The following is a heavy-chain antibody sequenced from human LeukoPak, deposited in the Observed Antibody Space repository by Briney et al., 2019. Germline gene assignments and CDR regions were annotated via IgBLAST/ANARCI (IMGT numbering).Heavy chain of an antibody. J-gene: IGHJ4*02. D-gene: IGHD5/OR15-5a*01. CDR1: GGSISSGGHY. CDR2: IYYSGSA. Sequence: SETLSLTCTVSGGSISSGGHYWSWIRQHPARGLECLGYIYYSGSAYYNPSLESRVTISIDTSKNQFSLKLTSVTAADTAVYYCARGSLRLFDYWGQGTLVTVSS. V-gene: IGHV4-31*03. CDR3: ARGSLRLFDY.